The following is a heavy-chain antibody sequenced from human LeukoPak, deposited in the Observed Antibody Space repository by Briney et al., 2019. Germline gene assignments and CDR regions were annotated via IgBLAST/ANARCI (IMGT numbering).Heavy chain of an antibody. V-gene: IGHV1-18*01. J-gene: IGHJ5*02. D-gene: IGHD3-22*01. CDR2: ISAYNGNT. CDR3: ARDSITLIVVVPIEFDP. Sequence: ASVKVSCKASGDTFTSYGISWVRQAPGQGLEWMGWISAYNGNTNYAQKLQGRVTMTTDTSTSTAYMELRSLRSDDTAVYYCARDSITLIVVVPIEFDPWGQGTLVTVSS. CDR1: GDTFTSYG.